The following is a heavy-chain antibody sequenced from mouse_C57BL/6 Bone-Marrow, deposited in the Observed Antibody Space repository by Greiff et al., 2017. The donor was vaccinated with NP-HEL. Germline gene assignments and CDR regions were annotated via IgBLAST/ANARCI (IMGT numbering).Heavy chain of an antibody. J-gene: IGHJ2*01. CDR3: AGPTVVATGYFDY. V-gene: IGHV1-55*01. CDR1: GYTFTSYW. CDR2: IYPGSGST. D-gene: IGHD1-1*01. Sequence: VQLQQPGGELVKPGASVKMSCKASGYTFTSYWINWVKQRPGQGLEWIGDIYPGSGSTNYNEKFKSKATLTVDTSSSTAYMQLSSLTSEDSAVYYCAGPTVVATGYFDYWGQGTTLTVSS.